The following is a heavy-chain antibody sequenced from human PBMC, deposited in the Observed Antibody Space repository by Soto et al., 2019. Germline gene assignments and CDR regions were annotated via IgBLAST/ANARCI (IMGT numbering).Heavy chain of an antibody. CDR1: GGSISSYY. D-gene: IGHD6-13*01. CDR3: ARDRGLAAAGSGYYYYGMDV. J-gene: IGHJ6*02. Sequence: ASETLSLTCTVSGGSISSYYWSWIRQPAGKGLEWIGRIYTSGSTNYNPSLKSRVTMSVDTSKNQFSLKLSSVTAADTAVYYCARDRGLAAAGSGYYYYGMDVWGQGTTVTVSS. CDR2: IYTSGST. V-gene: IGHV4-4*07.